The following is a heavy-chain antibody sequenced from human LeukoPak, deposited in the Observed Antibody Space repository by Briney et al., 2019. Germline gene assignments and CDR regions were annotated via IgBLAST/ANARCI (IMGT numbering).Heavy chain of an antibody. CDR1: GFTFSSYA. J-gene: IGHJ4*02. CDR2: ISGSGGST. Sequence: PGGSLRLSCAASGFTFSSYAMSWVRQAPGKGLEWVSAISGSGGSTYYTDSVKGRFTISRDNSKNTLYLQMNSLRAEDTAEYYCAKLYSSSSSVDYWGQGTLVTVSS. D-gene: IGHD6-6*01. CDR3: AKLYSSSSSVDY. V-gene: IGHV3-23*01.